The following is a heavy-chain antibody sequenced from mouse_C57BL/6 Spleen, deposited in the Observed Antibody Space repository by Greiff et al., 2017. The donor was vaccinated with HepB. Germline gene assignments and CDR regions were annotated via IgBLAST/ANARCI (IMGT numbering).Heavy chain of an antibody. CDR2: IRDGGSYT. J-gene: IGHJ3*01. V-gene: IGHV5-4*03. CDR3: ARGKDYDGFDD. Sequence: EVMLVESGGGLVKPGGSLKLSCAASGFTFSSYSMSWVSQTPEKRLEWVATIRDGGSYTNYPDNVKGRFTISRDKAKNKLYQQMSQLKSEEKAMYYSARGKDYDGFDDWGQGTVVTVSA. CDR1: GFTFSSYS. D-gene: IGHD2-4*01.